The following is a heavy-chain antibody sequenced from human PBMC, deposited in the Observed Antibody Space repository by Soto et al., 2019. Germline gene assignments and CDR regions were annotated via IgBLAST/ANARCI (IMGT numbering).Heavy chain of an antibody. V-gene: IGHV3-11*01. CDR3: ARLGSIAAAGTPDY. Sequence: GGSLRLSCTASGFTSSDYYMSWFRQAPEKGLEWVSYASGSGGVKLYADSVKGRFTISRDNAKNSLYLQLNSLRADDTAVYYCARLGSIAAAGTPDYWGQGTLVTVSS. D-gene: IGHD6-13*01. CDR1: GFTSSDYY. CDR2: ASGSGGVK. J-gene: IGHJ4*02.